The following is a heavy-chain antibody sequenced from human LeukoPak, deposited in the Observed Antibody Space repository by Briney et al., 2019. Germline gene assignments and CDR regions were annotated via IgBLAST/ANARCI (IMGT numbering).Heavy chain of an antibody. V-gene: IGHV3-20*04. CDR1: GFTFDDYG. D-gene: IGHD3-10*01. CDR2: INWNGGST. Sequence: GGSLRLSCAASGFTFDDYGMSWVRQAPGKGLEWVSGINWNGGSTGYADSVKGRFTISRDNAKNSLYLQMNSLRAEDTALYYYARRAYGSGSSHFDYWGQGTLVTVSS. CDR3: ARRAYGSGSSHFDY. J-gene: IGHJ4*02.